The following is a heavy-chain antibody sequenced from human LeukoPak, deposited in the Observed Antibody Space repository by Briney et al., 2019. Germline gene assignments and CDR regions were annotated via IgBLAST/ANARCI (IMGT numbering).Heavy chain of an antibody. D-gene: IGHD6-13*01. J-gene: IGHJ4*02. CDR1: GGSISSGDYY. Sequence: SQTLSLTCTVSGGSISSGDYYWSWIRQPPGKGLEWIGYIYYSGSTYYNPSLKSRVTISVDTSKNQFSLKLSSVTAADSAVCYCARLTAAAGEFDYWGQGTLVTVSS. CDR2: IYYSGST. V-gene: IGHV4-30-4*01. CDR3: ARLTAAAGEFDY.